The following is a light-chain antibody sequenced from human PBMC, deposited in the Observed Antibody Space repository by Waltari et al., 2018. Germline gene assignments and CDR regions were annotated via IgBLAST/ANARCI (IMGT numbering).Light chain of an antibody. J-gene: IGKJ1*01. CDR3: QQYGSSPWT. Sequence: DIVMTQSPDSLAVSLGERATINCKSSPSVLYSSNNKNYLAWYQQKPGQPPKLLIYWASTRESGVPDRFSGSGSGTDFTLTISRLEPEDFAVYYCQQYGSSPWTFGQGTKVEIK. CDR1: PSVLYSSNNKNY. V-gene: IGKV4-1*01. CDR2: WAS.